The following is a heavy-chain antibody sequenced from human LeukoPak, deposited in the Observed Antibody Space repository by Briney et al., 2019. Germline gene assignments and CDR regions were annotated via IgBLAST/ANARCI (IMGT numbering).Heavy chain of an antibody. Sequence: GGSLRLSCAASGFTFSSYGMHWVRQAPGKGLEWVAVIWYDGSNKYYADSVKGRFTISRDNSKNTLYLQMNSLRAEDTAVYYCAKDLVSDFWSGSDSEAFDIWGQGTMVTVSS. J-gene: IGHJ3*02. D-gene: IGHD3-3*01. V-gene: IGHV3-33*06. CDR2: IWYDGSNK. CDR3: AKDLVSDFWSGSDSEAFDI. CDR1: GFTFSSYG.